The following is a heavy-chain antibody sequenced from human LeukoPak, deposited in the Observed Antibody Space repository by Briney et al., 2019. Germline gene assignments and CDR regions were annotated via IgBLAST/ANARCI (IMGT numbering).Heavy chain of an antibody. J-gene: IGHJ4*02. CDR3: ARSRDRHPYCSGGSCYLRPYYFDY. CDR2: IIPIFGTA. V-gene: IGHV1-69*05. Sequence: ASVKVSCKASGGTFSSYAISWVRQAPGQGLEWMGRIIPIFGTANYAQKFQGRVTITTDESTSTAYMELSSLRSEDTAVYYCARSRDRHPYCSGGSCYLRPYYFDYWGQGTLVTVSS. D-gene: IGHD2-15*01. CDR1: GGTFSSYA.